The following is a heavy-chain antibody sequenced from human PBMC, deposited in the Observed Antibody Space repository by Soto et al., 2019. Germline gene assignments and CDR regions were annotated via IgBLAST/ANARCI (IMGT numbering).Heavy chain of an antibody. D-gene: IGHD2-2*01. J-gene: IGHJ5*02. CDR1: GFTFSSYW. CDR2: IKQDGSEK. Sequence: GGSLRLSCAASGFTFSSYWMSWVRQAPGKGREWVANIKQDGSEKYYVDSVKGRFTISRDNAKNSLYLQMNSLRAEDTAVYYCARGPRTFAYCSSTSCYLNWFDPWGQGTLVTVS. CDR3: ARGPRTFAYCSSTSCYLNWFDP. V-gene: IGHV3-7*01.